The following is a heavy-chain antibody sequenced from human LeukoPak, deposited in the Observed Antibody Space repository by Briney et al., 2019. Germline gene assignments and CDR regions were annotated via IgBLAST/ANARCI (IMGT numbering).Heavy chain of an antibody. Sequence: GGSLRLSCAASGFTFSGSAMHWVRQASGKGLEWVGRIRSKANNYATTYAAPVKGRFTISRDDSKNTAYLQTNSLKTEDTAVYYCTRHIWFGEDWYFDLWGRGTLVTVSS. V-gene: IGHV3-73*01. CDR2: IRSKANNYAT. CDR1: GFTFSGSA. CDR3: TRHIWFGEDWYFDL. J-gene: IGHJ2*01. D-gene: IGHD3-10*01.